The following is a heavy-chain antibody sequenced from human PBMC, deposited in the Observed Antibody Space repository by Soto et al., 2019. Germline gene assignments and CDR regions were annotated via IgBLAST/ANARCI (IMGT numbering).Heavy chain of an antibody. CDR1: GDSISSRTSY. Sequence: QVQLQESGPGLVKPSQTLSLTCTVSGDSISSRTSYWNWIRQLPAKGLECIGYIFYTGSTYYNPSLKGRLTISMDTSKNQFSLRLRAVTAADTAVYYCAREGRHSGGMRDNWFDPWGQGTLVTVSS. CDR2: IFYTGST. CDR3: AREGRHSGGMRDNWFDP. J-gene: IGHJ5*02. D-gene: IGHD3-10*01. V-gene: IGHV4-31*03.